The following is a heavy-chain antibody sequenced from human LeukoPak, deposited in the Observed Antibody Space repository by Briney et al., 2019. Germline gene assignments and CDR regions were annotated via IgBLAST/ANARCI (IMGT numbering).Heavy chain of an antibody. D-gene: IGHD3-9*01. Sequence: PSETLSLTCTVSGGSISSYYWSWIRQPPGKGLDWIGFIYHNGRTDYNPSLKSRVTISADTSKNQFSLRLSSVTAADTAVYYCARESRLRYFDWSQSWFDPWGQGTLVTVSS. CDR3: ARESRLRYFDWSQSWFDP. J-gene: IGHJ5*02. CDR1: GGSISSYY. CDR2: IYHNGRT. V-gene: IGHV4-59*01.